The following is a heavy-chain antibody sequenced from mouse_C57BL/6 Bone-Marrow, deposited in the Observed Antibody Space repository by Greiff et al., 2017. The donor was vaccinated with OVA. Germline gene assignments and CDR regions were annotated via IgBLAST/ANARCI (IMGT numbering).Heavy chain of an antibody. CDR2: IWSDGST. V-gene: IGHV2-6-1*01. CDR1: GFSLTSYG. CDR3: ARHQGELTGYAMDY. D-gene: IGHD4-1*01. J-gene: IGHJ4*01. Sequence: QVQLKESGPGLVAPSQSLSITCTVSGFSLTSYGVHWVRQPPGKGLEWLVVIWSDGSTTYNSALKPRLSISKDNSKSQVFLKMNSLQTDDTAMYYCARHQGELTGYAMDYWGQGTSVTVSS.